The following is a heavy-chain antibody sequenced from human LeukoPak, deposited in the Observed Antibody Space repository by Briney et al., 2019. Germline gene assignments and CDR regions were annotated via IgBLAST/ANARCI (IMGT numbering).Heavy chain of an antibody. J-gene: IGHJ4*02. Sequence: GGSLRLSCAASGFTFSTYGMHWVRQAPGKRLEWVAVIWYDGSNKYYADSVKGRFTISRDNSKNTLYLEMNSLRAEDTAVYYCARDPMGYCSGGSCDHPDHWGQGTLVSVSS. D-gene: IGHD2-15*01. CDR2: IWYDGSNK. CDR1: GFTFSTYG. V-gene: IGHV3-33*01. CDR3: ARDPMGYCSGGSCDHPDH.